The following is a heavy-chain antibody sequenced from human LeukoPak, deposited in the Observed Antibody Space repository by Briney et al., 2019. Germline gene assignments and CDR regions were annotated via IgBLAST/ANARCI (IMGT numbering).Heavy chain of an antibody. V-gene: IGHV3-21*01. D-gene: IGHD5-18*01. CDR1: GFTFSSYS. CDR3: ARDRGIQLWNAADY. CDR2: ISSSSSYI. Sequence: GGSLRLSCAASGFTFSSYSMNWVRKAPGKGLEWVSSISSSSSYIYYADSVKGRFTISRDNAKNSLYLQMNSLRAEDTAVYYCARDRGIQLWNAADYWGQGTLVTVSS. J-gene: IGHJ4*02.